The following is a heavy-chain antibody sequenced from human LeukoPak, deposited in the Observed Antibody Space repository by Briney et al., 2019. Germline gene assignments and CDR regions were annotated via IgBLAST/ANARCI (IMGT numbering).Heavy chain of an antibody. J-gene: IGHJ6*02. CDR3: AREGLDTIFGVVITYYYYGMDV. Sequence: PGGSLRLSCAASGFTLSSYGMHWVRQAPGKGLEWVAVIWYDGSNKYYADSVKGRFTISRDNSKNTLYLQMNSLRAEDTAVYYCAREGLDTIFGVVITYYYYGMDVWGQGTTVTVSS. D-gene: IGHD3-3*01. CDR2: IWYDGSNK. CDR1: GFTLSSYG. V-gene: IGHV3-33*01.